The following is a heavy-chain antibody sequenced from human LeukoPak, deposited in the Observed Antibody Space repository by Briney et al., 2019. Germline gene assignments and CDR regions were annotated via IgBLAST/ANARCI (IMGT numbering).Heavy chain of an antibody. J-gene: IGHJ4*02. CDR1: AFTFSGSA. CDR2: IRIEAKSYAT. Sequence: GGSLRHSCAASAFTFSGSAMHWVRQASGKGLEWVSRIRIEAKSYATAYAALVKGRFTISRDDSKNTAYLQTNSLKTEDTAVYYCASAKDGYSSYDYWGQGTLVTVSS. V-gene: IGHV3-73*01. CDR3: ASAKDGYSSYDY. D-gene: IGHD5-24*01.